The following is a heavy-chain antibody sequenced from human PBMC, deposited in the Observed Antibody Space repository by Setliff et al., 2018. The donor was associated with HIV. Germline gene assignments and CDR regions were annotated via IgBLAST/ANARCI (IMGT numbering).Heavy chain of an antibody. CDR3: ARDRSNWNYGKNYMDV. CDR1: GGSVSGYY. CDR2: INHSGST. Sequence: KTSETLSLTCAVYGGSVSGYYWSWIRQPPGKGLEWIGEINHSGSTNYNPSLKGRVTISVDTSKNQFSLKLSSVTAADTAVYYCARDRSNWNYGKNYMDVWGKGTTVTVSS. V-gene: IGHV4-34*01. D-gene: IGHD1-7*01. J-gene: IGHJ6*03.